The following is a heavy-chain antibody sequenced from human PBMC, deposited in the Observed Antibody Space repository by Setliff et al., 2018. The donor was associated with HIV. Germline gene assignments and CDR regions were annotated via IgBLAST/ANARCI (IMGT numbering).Heavy chain of an antibody. CDR1: GGSFSGYY. CDR3: ARGGDGSGRYELDL. CDR2: IYNTGST. Sequence: SETLSLTCAVYGGSFSGYYWSWIRQHPGKGLEWIGYIYNTGSTYHSPSLESRVTISIDTSKNQFSLKLSSVTAADTAMYYCARGGDGSGRYELDLWGQGTMVTVSS. V-gene: IGHV4-31*11. D-gene: IGHD3-10*01. J-gene: IGHJ5*02.